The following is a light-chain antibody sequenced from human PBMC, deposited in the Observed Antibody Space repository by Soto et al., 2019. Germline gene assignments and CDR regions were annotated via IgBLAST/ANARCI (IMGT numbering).Light chain of an antibody. CDR3: PNVGDFPFT. J-gene: IGKJ3*01. CDR1: ESISSHY. Sequence: EIVLMQSPDTLSLSPGERATLSCRASESISSHYIAWYQQKPGQAPRLLIFGASSRATGIPDRVSGSWFGTDFTLTICRLEPEDFAEYYCPNVGDFPFTFGPGTKVDIK. CDR2: GAS. V-gene: IGKV3-20*01.